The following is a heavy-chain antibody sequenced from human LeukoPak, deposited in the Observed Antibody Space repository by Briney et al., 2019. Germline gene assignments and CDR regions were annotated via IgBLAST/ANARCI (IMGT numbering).Heavy chain of an antibody. CDR3: VKGPSLYSLDY. CDR1: GFTFDDYA. D-gene: IGHD2-21*01. V-gene: IGHV3-9*01. J-gene: IGHJ4*02. Sequence: GGSLRLSCAASGFTFDDYAMHWVRQAPGKGLEWVSGISWNSGIIGYADSVKGRLTISRDNAKNSLYLQMNSLRAEDTAFYYCVKGPSLYSLDYWGQGTLVTVSS. CDR2: ISWNSGII.